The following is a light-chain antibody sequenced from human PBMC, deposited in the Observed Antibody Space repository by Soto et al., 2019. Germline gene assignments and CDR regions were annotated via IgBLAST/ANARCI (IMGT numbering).Light chain of an antibody. CDR2: DNN. Sequence: QSVLTQPPSVSAAPGQKVTISCSGSSSNIGKNYVTWYQQLPGTAPKLLIYDNNQRPSGIPDRFSGSKSGTSATLGITVLQTGDEADYYCGTWDSSLSAVVFGGRTKVTVL. J-gene: IGLJ2*01. CDR1: SSNIGKNY. CDR3: GTWDSSLSAVV. V-gene: IGLV1-51*01.